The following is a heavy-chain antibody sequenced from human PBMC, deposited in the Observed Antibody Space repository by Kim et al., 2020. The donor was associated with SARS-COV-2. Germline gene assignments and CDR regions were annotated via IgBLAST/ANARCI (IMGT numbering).Heavy chain of an antibody. CDR2: ISYDGSNK. D-gene: IGHD3-9*01. V-gene: IGHV3-30*18. J-gene: IGHJ4*02. Sequence: GGSLRLSCAASGFTFRSYGMHWVRQAPGKGLEWVAAISYDGSNKYYADSVKGRFTISRDNSKNTLYLQMNSLRAEDTAVYYCAKDRSYYDILTGYTSFDYWGQGTLVTVSS. CDR1: GFTFRSYG. CDR3: AKDRSYYDILTGYTSFDY.